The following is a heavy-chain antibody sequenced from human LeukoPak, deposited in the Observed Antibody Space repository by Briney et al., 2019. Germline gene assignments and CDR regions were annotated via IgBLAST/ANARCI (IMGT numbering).Heavy chain of an antibody. D-gene: IGHD5-24*01. Sequence: SETLSLTCTVSGASITTYYWSWIRQPAGKGLEWIGRIYISGSTSYNPSLKSRVTMSLDASKNQFSLNLSSVTAADTAVYYCARGGERWLQPFDYWGQGTLVTVFS. CDR2: IYISGST. J-gene: IGHJ4*02. V-gene: IGHV4-4*07. CDR1: GASITTYY. CDR3: ARGGERWLQPFDY.